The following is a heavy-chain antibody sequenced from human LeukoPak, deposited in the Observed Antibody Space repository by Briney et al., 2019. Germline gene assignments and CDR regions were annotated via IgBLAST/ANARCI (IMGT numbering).Heavy chain of an antibody. J-gene: IGHJ4*02. V-gene: IGHV3-74*01. CDR2: INSDGSST. CDR1: GFTFSSYW. CDR3: ARVGFPRYFDY. D-gene: IGHD1-26*01. Sequence: GGSLRLSCAASGFTFSSYWMHWGRQAPGKGLVWVSRINSDGSSTSYADSVKGRFTISRDNAKNTLYLQMNSLRAEDTAVYYCARVGFPRYFDYWGQGTLVTVSS.